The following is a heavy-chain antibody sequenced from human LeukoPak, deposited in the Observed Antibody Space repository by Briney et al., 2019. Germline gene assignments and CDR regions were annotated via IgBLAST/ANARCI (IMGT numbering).Heavy chain of an antibody. J-gene: IGHJ3*02. Sequence: GGSLRLSCAASGFTFSSFSMSWVRQAPGKGLEWVSAISTLGESTYYADSVKGRFTISRDNSKNTLYLQMNSLRAEDTAVYYCARNYSDYAFDIWGQGTMVTVSS. CDR2: ISTLGEST. D-gene: IGHD4-11*01. CDR1: GFTFSSFS. CDR3: ARNYSDYAFDI. V-gene: IGHV3-23*01.